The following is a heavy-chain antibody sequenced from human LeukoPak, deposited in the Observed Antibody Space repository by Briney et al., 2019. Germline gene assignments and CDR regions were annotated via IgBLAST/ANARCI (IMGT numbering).Heavy chain of an antibody. J-gene: IGHJ4*02. D-gene: IGHD2-21*01. CDR3: VNSLGGNDN. V-gene: IGHV3-74*01. CDR1: GFNFSSYW. Sequence: GGSLRLSCAASGFNFSSYWMHWLRQAPGKGLVWVSRINTDGRSTNSADSVKGRFTISRDNAKSTLYLQMNSLRAEGRAVYYCVNSLGGNDNWGQGTLVTVSS. CDR2: INTDGRST.